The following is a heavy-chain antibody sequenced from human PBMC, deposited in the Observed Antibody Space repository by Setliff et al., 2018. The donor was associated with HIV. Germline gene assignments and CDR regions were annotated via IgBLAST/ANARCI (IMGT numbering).Heavy chain of an antibody. D-gene: IGHD3-10*01. J-gene: IGHJ6*03. CDR3: ARVGASGVPSTMDYYYYMDV. CDR1: GGSINTGHYY. V-gene: IGHV4-61*01. Sequence: SETLSLTCTVSGGSINTGHYYWSWIRHHPGKGLEWIGHIYASGSTKYNPSLESRVTMSVDTSRTQFSLKLRSVTAADTAVYYCARVGASGVPSTMDYYYYMDVWGKGTTVTVSS. CDR2: IYASGST.